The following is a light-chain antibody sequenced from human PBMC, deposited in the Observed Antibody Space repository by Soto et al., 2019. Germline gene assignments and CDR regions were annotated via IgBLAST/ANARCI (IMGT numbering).Light chain of an antibody. V-gene: IGLV2-23*01. CDR2: EGS. Sequence: QSALTQPASVSGSPGQSITISCTGTSSDVGCYNLVSWYQQHPGKAPNLMIYEGSKRPSGVSNRFSGSKSGNTASLTISGLQAEDEADYYCCSYAGSSTYVFGTGTKLTVL. CDR3: CSYAGSSTYV. CDR1: SSDVGCYNL. J-gene: IGLJ1*01.